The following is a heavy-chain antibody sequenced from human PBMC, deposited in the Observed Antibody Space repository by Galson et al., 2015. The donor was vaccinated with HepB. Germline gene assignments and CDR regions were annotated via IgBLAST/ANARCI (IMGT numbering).Heavy chain of an antibody. CDR2: INPSGGST. CDR3: ARDVSSSGWYRFWFDP. Sequence: SVKVSCKASGYTFTSYYMHWVRQAPGQGLEWMGIINPSGGSTSYAQKFQGRVTMTRDTSTSTVYMELSSLRSEDTAVYYCARDVSSSGWYRFWFDPWGQGTLVTVSS. V-gene: IGHV1-46*01. J-gene: IGHJ5*02. CDR1: GYTFTSYY. D-gene: IGHD6-19*01.